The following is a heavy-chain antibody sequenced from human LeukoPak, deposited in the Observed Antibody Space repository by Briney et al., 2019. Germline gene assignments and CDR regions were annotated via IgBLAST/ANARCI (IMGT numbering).Heavy chain of an antibody. CDR2: ISSSGSTI. D-gene: IGHD3-3*01. CDR1: GFTFSSYE. CDR3: ARDLLDFWSGYSWFDP. J-gene: IGHJ5*02. V-gene: IGHV3-48*03. Sequence: PGGSLRLSCAASGFTFSSYEMNWVRQAPGKGLEWVAYISSSGSTIYYADSVKGRFTISRDNAKNSLYLQMNSLRAEDTAVYYCARDLLDFWSGYSWFDPWGQGTLVTVSS.